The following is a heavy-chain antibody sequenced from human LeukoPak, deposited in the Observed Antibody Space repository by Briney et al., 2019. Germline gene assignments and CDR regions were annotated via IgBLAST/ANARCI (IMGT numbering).Heavy chain of an antibody. CDR2: ISGSGGST. CDR1: GFTFSSYA. V-gene: IGHV3-23*01. Sequence: GGSLRLSCAASGFTFSSYAMSWVRQAPGKGLEWVSAISGSGGSTYYADSVKGRFTISRDNSKNTLYLQMNSLRAEDTAVYYCAKGSRTYGSGSYFEYYFDYWGQGTLVTVSS. J-gene: IGHJ4*02. CDR3: AKGSRTYGSGSYFEYYFDY. D-gene: IGHD3-10*01.